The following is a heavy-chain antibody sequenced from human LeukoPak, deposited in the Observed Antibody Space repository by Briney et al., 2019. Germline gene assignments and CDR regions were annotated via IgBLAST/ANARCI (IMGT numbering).Heavy chain of an antibody. CDR1: GGSFSGYY. Sequence: PSETLSLTCAVYGGSFSGYYWSWIRQPPGKGLEWIGEINHSGSTNYNPSLKSRVTISVDTSKNQFSLKLSSVTAADTAVYYCARARRLYYYDSSYHFDYWGQGTLVTVSS. CDR3: ARARRLYYYDSSYHFDY. CDR2: INHSGST. D-gene: IGHD3-22*01. V-gene: IGHV4-34*01. J-gene: IGHJ4*02.